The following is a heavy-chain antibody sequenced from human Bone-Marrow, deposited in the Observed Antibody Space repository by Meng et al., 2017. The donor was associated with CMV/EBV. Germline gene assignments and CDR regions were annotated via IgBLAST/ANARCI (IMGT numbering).Heavy chain of an antibody. V-gene: IGHV3-23*01. CDR2: ISGSGGST. CDR3: AKLIDSSSNDY. D-gene: IGHD6-13*01. J-gene: IGHJ4*02. Sequence: GESLKISCAASGFTFSSYAMSWVRQAPGKGLEWVSAISGSGGSTYYADSVKGRFTISRDNSKNTLYLQMNSLRAEDTAVYYCAKLIDSSSNDYWGQGTLVTCSS. CDR1: GFTFSSYA.